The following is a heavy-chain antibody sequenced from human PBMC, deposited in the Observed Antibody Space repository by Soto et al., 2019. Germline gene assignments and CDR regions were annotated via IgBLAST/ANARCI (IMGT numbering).Heavy chain of an antibody. CDR3: AKVVGDGNYYYDF. J-gene: IGHJ4*02. CDR1: GFTFSSCA. V-gene: IGHV3-23*01. Sequence: EVQLLESGGGLVQPGGSLRLSCAASGFTFSSCAMGWVRQAPGKGLEWVSGISGNGGSTYYADSVKGRFTISRDTSKNTLYLQVDSLGAEDTAIYYCAKVVGDGNYYYDFWAQGTLVTVSS. D-gene: IGHD3-16*01. CDR2: ISGNGGST.